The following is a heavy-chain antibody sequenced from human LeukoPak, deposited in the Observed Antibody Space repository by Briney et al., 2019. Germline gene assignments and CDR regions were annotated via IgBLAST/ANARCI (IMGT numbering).Heavy chain of an antibody. J-gene: IGHJ6*03. CDR1: GGSISSSSYY. Sequence: SETLSLTCTVSGGSISSSSYYWGWIRQPPGKGLEWIGSIYYSGSTYYNPSLKSRVTISVDTSKNQFSLKLSSVTAADTAVYYCARHGEYSSSWYSTYYYYYYYMDVWGKGTTVTISS. CDR3: ARHGEYSSSWYSTYYYYYYYMDV. D-gene: IGHD6-13*01. V-gene: IGHV4-39*01. CDR2: IYYSGST.